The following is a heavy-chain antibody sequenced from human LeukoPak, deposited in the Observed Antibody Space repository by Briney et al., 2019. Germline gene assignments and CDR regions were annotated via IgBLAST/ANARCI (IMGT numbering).Heavy chain of an antibody. J-gene: IGHJ4*02. Sequence: ASVKVSCKASGYTYSSYGISWVRQAPGQGLEWMGWISAYNGRTNYAQKFQGRVTMTTDTSTSTVYMELRSLRYDDTAVYYCARGQTNRLLWVGELLSNINPFDYWGQGTLVTVSS. CDR1: GYTYSSYG. CDR2: ISAYNGRT. CDR3: ARGQTNRLLWVGELLSNINPFDY. V-gene: IGHV1-18*01. D-gene: IGHD3-10*01.